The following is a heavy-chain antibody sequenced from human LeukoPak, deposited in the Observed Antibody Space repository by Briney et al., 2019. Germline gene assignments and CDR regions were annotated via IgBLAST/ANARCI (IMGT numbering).Heavy chain of an antibody. V-gene: IGHV4-59*01. CDR2: IYYSGST. Sequence: SETLSLTCTVSGGSISSYYWSWIRQPPGKGLEWIGYIYYSGSTNYNPSLKSRVTISVDTSKNQFSLKLSSVTAADTAVYYCARARITMVRGVLWGFGYWGQGTLVTVSS. D-gene: IGHD3-10*01. CDR3: ARARITMVRGVLWGFGY. CDR1: GGSISSYY. J-gene: IGHJ4*02.